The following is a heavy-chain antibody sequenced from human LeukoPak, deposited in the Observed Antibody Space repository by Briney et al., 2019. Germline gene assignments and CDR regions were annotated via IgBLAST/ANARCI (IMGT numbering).Heavy chain of an antibody. CDR1: GFTVTSNY. CDR2: IYNDGSRT. D-gene: IGHD5-12*01. V-gene: IGHV3-53*01. J-gene: IGHJ4*02. CDR3: ATDGYHYLDY. Sequence: PGGSLRLSCAASGFTVTSNYMSWVRQAPGKGLEWVSLIYNDGSRTYYADSVRGRFTISRDTSEGTVYLQMDSLRPEDTAVYYCATDGYHYLDYWGQGTLVTVSS.